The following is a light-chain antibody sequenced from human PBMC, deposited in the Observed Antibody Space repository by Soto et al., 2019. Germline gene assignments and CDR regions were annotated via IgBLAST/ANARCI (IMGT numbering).Light chain of an antibody. Sequence: QYVRTQPHSASASLVASVKLNCTLSSGHNSYAIAWHQQQPEKGPRYLMMLYSDGSHRKGYAVPACFSRASSGAERYFTISSLQCEGQADDYCENWSIDIRVFGGGTKLAVL. CDR1: SGHNSYA. CDR3: ENWSIDIRV. J-gene: IGLJ3*02. V-gene: IGLV4-69*01. CDR2: LYSDGSH.